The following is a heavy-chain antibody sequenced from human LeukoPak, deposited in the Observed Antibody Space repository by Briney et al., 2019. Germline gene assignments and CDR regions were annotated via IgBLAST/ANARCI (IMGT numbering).Heavy chain of an antibody. CDR1: GGSFSRYY. J-gene: IGHJ4*02. Sequence: SETLSLTCAVYGGSFSRYYWSWIRQPPGKRLEWIGEINHSGSTNYNPSLKSRVTISVDTSKNQFSLKLSSVTAADTAVYYCARVSGYDWESFYDYWGQGTLVTVSS. V-gene: IGHV4-34*01. CDR2: INHSGST. D-gene: IGHD5-12*01. CDR3: ARVSGYDWESFYDY.